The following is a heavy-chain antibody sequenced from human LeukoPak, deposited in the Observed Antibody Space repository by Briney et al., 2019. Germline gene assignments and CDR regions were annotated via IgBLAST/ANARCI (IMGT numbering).Heavy chain of an antibody. Sequence: PGGSLRLSCAASGFTLSSYWMSWVRQAPGKGLEWVANIKQDGSETYYVDSVKGRFTISRDNAKNSLYLQMSSLRAEDTAVYYCARDSVGASEDYWGQGTLVTVSS. V-gene: IGHV3-7*01. D-gene: IGHD1-26*01. CDR1: GFTLSSYW. J-gene: IGHJ4*02. CDR3: ARDSVGASEDY. CDR2: IKQDGSET.